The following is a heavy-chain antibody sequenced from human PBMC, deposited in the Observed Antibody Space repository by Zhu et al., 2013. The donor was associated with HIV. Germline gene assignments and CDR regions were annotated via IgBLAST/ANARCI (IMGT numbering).Heavy chain of an antibody. D-gene: IGHD1-26*01. Sequence: QVQLVQSGAELKKPGSSVRVSCKASGYTFTGYYLHWVRQAPGQGLEWMGRINPNSDDIKYAQKFQGRVTMTRDTSISTAYMELSRLRSDDTAVYYCARFVGGDYWGQGTLVTVSS. CDR2: INPNSDDI. CDR1: GYTFTGYY. V-gene: IGHV1-2*02. CDR3: ARFVGGDY. J-gene: IGHJ4*02.